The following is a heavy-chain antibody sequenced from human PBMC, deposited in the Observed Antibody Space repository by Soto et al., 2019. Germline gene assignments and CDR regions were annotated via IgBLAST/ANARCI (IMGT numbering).Heavy chain of an antibody. CDR1: GFTFSSYS. Sequence: EVQLVESGGGLVKPGGSLRLSCVVSGFTFSSYSMNWVRQAPGKGLEWVSSISSGSNYTYYADSVKGRFTISRDNAKNSVYLQMNSLRVEDTALYYCARDFKESQYYYYCMDVWGKGTTVTVSS. CDR2: ISSGSNYT. D-gene: IGHD3-10*01. J-gene: IGHJ6*03. CDR3: ARDFKESQYYYYCMDV. V-gene: IGHV3-21*06.